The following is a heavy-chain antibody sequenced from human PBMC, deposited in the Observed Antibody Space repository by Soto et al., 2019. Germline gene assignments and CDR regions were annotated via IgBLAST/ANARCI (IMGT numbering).Heavy chain of an antibody. V-gene: IGHV3-30-3*01. CDR2: ISYDRSNE. J-gene: IGHJ4*02. D-gene: IGHD3-22*01. CDR3: ARDRPNSNTWRSDY. Sequence: PGGSLRLPCAASGFTFSSYAMNWVRPAPGKGLEWVAVISYDRSNEYYADSVKGRFTISRDNSKNTLYLQMNSLRAEDTAVYYCARDRPNSNTWRSDYWGQGALVTDSS. CDR1: GFTFSSYA.